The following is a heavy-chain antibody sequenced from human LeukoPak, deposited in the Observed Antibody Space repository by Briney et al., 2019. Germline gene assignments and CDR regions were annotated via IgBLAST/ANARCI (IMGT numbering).Heavy chain of an antibody. J-gene: IGHJ5*02. Sequence: ASVKVSCKASGYTFTGYYMHWVRQPPGQGLEWMGWINPNSCGTNYAQKFQGRITITRDTAISTAYMELSRLNSDDTAVYFCARGQRTNTWFDPWGQGTLVTVSS. CDR2: INPNSCGT. CDR3: ARGQRTNTWFDP. V-gene: IGHV1-2*02. D-gene: IGHD6-25*01. CDR1: GYTFTGYY.